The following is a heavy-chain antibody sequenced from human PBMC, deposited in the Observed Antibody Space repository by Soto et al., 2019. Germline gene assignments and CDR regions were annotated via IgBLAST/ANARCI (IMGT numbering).Heavy chain of an antibody. D-gene: IGHD1-26*01. CDR2: ISYDGSNK. V-gene: IGHV3-30*18. CDR3: AKDLCELLCYSYYGMDV. J-gene: IGHJ6*02. Sequence: PGGSLRLSCAASGFTFSSYGMHWVRQAPGKGLEWVAVISYDGSNKYYADSVKGRFTISRDNSKNTLYLQMNSLRAEDTAVYYCAKDLCELLCYSYYGMDVWGQGTTVTVSS. CDR1: GFTFSSYG.